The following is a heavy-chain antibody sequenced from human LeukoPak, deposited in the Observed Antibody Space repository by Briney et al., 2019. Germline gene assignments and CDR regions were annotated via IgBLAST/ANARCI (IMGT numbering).Heavy chain of an antibody. J-gene: IGHJ6*03. V-gene: IGHV3-23*01. Sequence: QSGGSLRLSCAASGFTFSSYAMSWVRQAPGKGLEWVSAISGSGGSTYYADSVKGRFTISRDNAKNSLYLQMNSLRAEDTAVYYCARERDDIVVVPAAIREYYYYYYMDVWGKGTTVTVSS. CDR2: ISGSGGST. CDR3: ARERDDIVVVPAAIREYYYYYYMDV. D-gene: IGHD2-2*02. CDR1: GFTFSSYA.